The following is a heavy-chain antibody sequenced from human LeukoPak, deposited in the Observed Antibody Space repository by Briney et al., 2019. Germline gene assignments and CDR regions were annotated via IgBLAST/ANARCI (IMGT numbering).Heavy chain of an antibody. Sequence: GGSLRLSCAASGFTFSSYAMSWVRQAPGKGLEWVSAISGSGGSTYYADSVKGRFTISRDNSKNTLYLQMNSLRAEDTAVYYCARDSSDYGGKGVDYWGQGTLVTVSS. D-gene: IGHD4-23*01. CDR3: ARDSSDYGGKGVDY. J-gene: IGHJ4*02. V-gene: IGHV3-23*01. CDR2: ISGSGGST. CDR1: GFTFSSYA.